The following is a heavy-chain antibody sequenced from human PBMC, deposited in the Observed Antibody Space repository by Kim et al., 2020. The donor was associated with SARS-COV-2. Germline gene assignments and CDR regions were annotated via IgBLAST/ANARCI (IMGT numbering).Heavy chain of an antibody. D-gene: IGHD6-13*01. CDR2: IYYSGST. CDR1: GGSISSSSYY. Sequence: SETLSLTCTVSGGSISSSSYYWGWIRQPPGKGLEWIGSIYYSGSTYYNPSLKSRVTISVDTSKNQFSLKLSSVTAADTAVYYCARDLGLNTAIGYSSSWYRWFDPWGQGTLVTVSS. V-gene: IGHV4-39*07. J-gene: IGHJ5*02. CDR3: ARDLGLNTAIGYSSSWYRWFDP.